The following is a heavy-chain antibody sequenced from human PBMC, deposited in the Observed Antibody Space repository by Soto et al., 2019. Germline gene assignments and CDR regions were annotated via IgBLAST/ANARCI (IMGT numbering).Heavy chain of an antibody. CDR2: ISTNGDST. CDR1: GFTFSRYD. Sequence: EVQLVESGGGLVQPGGSLRLSCSASGFTFSRYDIHWVRQAPGKGLEYVSGISTNGDSTYHADSVKGRFTISRDNSRNTLYLQMSSLRVEDTAVYYCVKDEGTSSWRRYFQHWGQGTLVTVSS. J-gene: IGHJ1*01. V-gene: IGHV3-64D*06. CDR3: VKDEGTSSWRRYFQH. D-gene: IGHD6-13*01.